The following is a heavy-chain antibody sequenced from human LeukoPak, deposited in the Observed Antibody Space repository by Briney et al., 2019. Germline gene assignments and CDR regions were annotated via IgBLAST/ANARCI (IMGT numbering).Heavy chain of an antibody. CDR2: IIPIFGTA. D-gene: IGHD5-12*01. V-gene: IGHV1-69*13. CDR1: GGTFSSYA. CDR3: ARAYVYSGYADAFDI. Sequence: ASVKVSCKASGGTFSSYAISWVRQAPGQGLEWMGGIIPIFGTANYAQKFQGRVTITADESTSTVHMELSSLRSEDTAVYYCARAYVYSGYADAFDIWGQGTMVTVSS. J-gene: IGHJ3*02.